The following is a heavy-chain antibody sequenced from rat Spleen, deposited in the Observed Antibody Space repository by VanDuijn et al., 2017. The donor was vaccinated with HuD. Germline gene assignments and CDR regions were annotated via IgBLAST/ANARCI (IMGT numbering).Heavy chain of an antibody. Sequence: EVHLVESGGGLVQPGRSMILSCAASGFTFSDYYMAWVRQVPKKGLEWVASIKYEDFTPYYGDSVMGRFTISRDNAKSSLYLQMDSLRSEDTATYYCTTSWVQLFDYWGQGVMVTVSS. CDR2: IKYEDFTP. J-gene: IGHJ2*01. D-gene: IGHD1-5*01. V-gene: IGHV5-20*01. CDR1: GFTFSDYY. CDR3: TTSWVQLFDY.